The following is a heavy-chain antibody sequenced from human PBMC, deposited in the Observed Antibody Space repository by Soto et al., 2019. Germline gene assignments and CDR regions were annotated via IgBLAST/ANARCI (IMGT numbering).Heavy chain of an antibody. CDR3: ARGPYRALIYYYYGMDV. D-gene: IGHD4-4*01. J-gene: IGHJ6*02. V-gene: IGHV4-31*11. Sequence: SETLSLTCAVSGGSIISADSYWFWIRKHPGKGLEWIGYIAYSGDTYYNPSLRSRVTISADTSENKFSLTLKSVTAADTAVYYCARGPYRALIYYYYGMDVWGQGTTVTVSS. CDR1: GGSIISADSY. CDR2: IAYSGDT.